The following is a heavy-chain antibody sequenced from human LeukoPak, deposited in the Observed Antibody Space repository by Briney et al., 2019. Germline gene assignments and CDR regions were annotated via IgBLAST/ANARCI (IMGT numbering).Heavy chain of an antibody. Sequence: PSETLSLTCTVSGGSITSSTYYWGWVRQPPEKGLEWIGHMYYTGSTYHNPSLKSRVTTSVDTSKKQFSLKLTSVTAADTAVYYCARLSMHTFGGARSGFDYWGQGTLVTVSS. CDR1: GGSITSSTYY. CDR2: MYYTGST. D-gene: IGHD3-16*01. J-gene: IGHJ4*02. CDR3: ARLSMHTFGGARSGFDY. V-gene: IGHV4-39*01.